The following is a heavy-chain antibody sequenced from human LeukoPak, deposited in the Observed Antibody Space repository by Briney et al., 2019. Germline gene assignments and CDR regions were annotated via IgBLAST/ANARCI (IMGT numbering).Heavy chain of an antibody. J-gene: IGHJ4*02. CDR1: GYTFTGYY. Sequence: ASVKVSCKASGYTFTGYYIHWVRQAPGQGLEWMGWINPKSDDTKSAQRLQGRVTMTRDTSISTTYMEVSRLSSDDTAVYYCARVPLGKPAASRAPKYYFDYWGQGTLVTVSS. CDR3: ARVPLGKPAASRAPKYYFDY. V-gene: IGHV1-2*02. CDR2: INPKSDDT. D-gene: IGHD2-2*01.